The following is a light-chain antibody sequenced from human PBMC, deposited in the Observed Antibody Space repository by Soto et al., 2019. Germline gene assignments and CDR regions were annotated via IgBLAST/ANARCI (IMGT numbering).Light chain of an antibody. CDR2: GAS. CDR1: QSVSSIY. Sequence: EIVLTQSPGNLSLSPGERATLSCRASQSVSSIYLAWYQQKPGQAPRLLIYGASSRATGIPDRFSGSGSGTDFTLTISRLEPEDFAVYYCQKYGSSRRTFGQGTKVDIK. CDR3: QKYGSSRRT. V-gene: IGKV3-20*01. J-gene: IGKJ1*01.